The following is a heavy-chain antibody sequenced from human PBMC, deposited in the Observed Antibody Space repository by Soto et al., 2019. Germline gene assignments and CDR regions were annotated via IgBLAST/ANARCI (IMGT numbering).Heavy chain of an antibody. CDR3: ARLLEGRFDY. J-gene: IGHJ4*02. Sequence: SETLSLTCTVSGGSISSYYWSWIRQPPGKGLEWIGYIYYSGSTNYNPSLKSRVTISVDTSKNQFSLKLSSVTAADTAVYYCARLLEGRFDYWGQGTLVTVSS. CDR2: IYYSGST. CDR1: GGSISSYY. V-gene: IGHV4-59*08.